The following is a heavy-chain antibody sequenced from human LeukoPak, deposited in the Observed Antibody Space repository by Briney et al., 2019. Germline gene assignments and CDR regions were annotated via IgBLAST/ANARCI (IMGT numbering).Heavy chain of an antibody. CDR1: GFTVDSNY. V-gene: IGHV4-39*01. CDR3: ARHYGP. Sequence: GSLRLSCAASGFTVDSNYLSWIRQPPGKGLEWIGSIYDSGSTYYNPSLKSRVTISVDTSKNQFSLKLNSVTAADTAVYYCARHYGPWGQGTLVTVSS. CDR2: IYDSGST. J-gene: IGHJ5*02. D-gene: IGHD3-10*01.